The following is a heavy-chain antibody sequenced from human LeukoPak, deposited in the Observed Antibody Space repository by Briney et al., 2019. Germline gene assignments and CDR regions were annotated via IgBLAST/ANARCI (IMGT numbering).Heavy chain of an antibody. D-gene: IGHD3-10*01. V-gene: IGHV3-30-3*01. CDR3: ARDRGWDDAFDI. CDR2: ISYDGSNK. J-gene: IGHJ3*02. CDR1: GFTFSSYA. Sequence: GGSLRLSCAASGFTFSSYAMHWVRQAPGKGLEWVAVISYDGSNKYYADSVKGRFTISRDNSKNTLYLQMNSLRAEDTAVYYCARDRGWDDAFDIWGQGTMVTVSS.